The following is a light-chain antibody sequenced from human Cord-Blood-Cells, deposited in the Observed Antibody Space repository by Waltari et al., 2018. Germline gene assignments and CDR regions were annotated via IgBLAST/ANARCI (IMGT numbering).Light chain of an antibody. J-gene: IGLJ3*02. CDR2: EGS. Sequence: QSALTQPASVSGSPGQSIPISCTGTSSDVGSYNLVSWSQQHPGKAPKLMIYEGSKRPSGVSNRFSGSKSGNTASLTISGLQAEDEADYYCCSYAGRWVFGGGTKLTVL. V-gene: IGLV2-23*01. CDR3: CSYAGRWV. CDR1: SSDVGSYNL.